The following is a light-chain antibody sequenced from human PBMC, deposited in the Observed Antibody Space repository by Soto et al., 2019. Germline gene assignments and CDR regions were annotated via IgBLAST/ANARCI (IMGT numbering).Light chain of an antibody. V-gene: IGKV3-15*01. CDR3: QQYNNWPLT. J-gene: IGKJ5*01. CDR1: QLFISN. Sequence: EIVMMQSPATLSVSPGESVTPSCRASQLFISNLAWYQHKPGQAPRLLIYGVSTRDTGVPDRFSGSASGTEFTLTISSLQSEDFAVYYCQQYNNWPLTFGQGTRLEIK. CDR2: GVS.